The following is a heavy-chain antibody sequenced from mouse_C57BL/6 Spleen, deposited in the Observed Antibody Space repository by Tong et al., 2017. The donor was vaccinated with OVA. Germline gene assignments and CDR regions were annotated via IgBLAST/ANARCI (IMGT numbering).Heavy chain of an antibody. CDR3: ARDQDDYADY. V-gene: IGHV5-4*01. Sequence: EVQLQESGGGLVKPGGSLKLSCAASGFTFSSYAMSWVRQTPEKRLEWVATISDGGSYTYYPDNVKGRFTISRDNAKNNLYLQMSHLKSEDTAMYYCARDQDDYADYRGQGTTLTVSS. CDR1: GFTFSSYA. CDR2: ISDGGSYT. D-gene: IGHD2-4*01. J-gene: IGHJ2*01.